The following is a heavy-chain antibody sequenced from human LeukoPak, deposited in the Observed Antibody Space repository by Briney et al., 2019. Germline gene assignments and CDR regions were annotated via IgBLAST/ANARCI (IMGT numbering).Heavy chain of an antibody. V-gene: IGHV3-23*01. Sequence: PGGSLRLSCAASGFTFTTYAMSWVRQAPGKGLEWVSAISGSGGSTYYADSVKGRFTISRDNSKNTLYLQMNSLRAEDMALYYCARASSGSSTRGLGDYWGQGTLVTVSS. CDR3: ARASSGSSTRGLGDY. J-gene: IGHJ4*02. CDR1: GFTFTTYA. CDR2: ISGSGGST. D-gene: IGHD6-6*01.